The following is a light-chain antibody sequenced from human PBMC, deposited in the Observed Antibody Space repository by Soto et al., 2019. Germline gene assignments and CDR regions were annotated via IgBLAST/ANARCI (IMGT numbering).Light chain of an antibody. CDR2: GAS. J-gene: IGKJ4*01. Sequence: EIVMTQSPATLSVSPGERATLSCWASQSVSSNFAWYQQKPGQAPRLLIYGASTRATGIPARFSGSGSGTEFTLAISSLQSEDFADYYCQQYNNSLTFGGRTKVEIK. CDR3: QQYNNSLT. CDR1: QSVSSN. V-gene: IGKV3-15*01.